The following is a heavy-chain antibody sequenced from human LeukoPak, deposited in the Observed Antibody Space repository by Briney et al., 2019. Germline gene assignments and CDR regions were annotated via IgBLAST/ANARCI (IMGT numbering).Heavy chain of an antibody. J-gene: IGHJ4*02. Sequence: TGGSLRLSCAASGFTFSSYSMNWVRQAPGKGLEWVSYISSSGSTIYYADSVKGRFTISRDNAKNSLYLQMNSLRAEDTAVYYCARDSRSTFDYWAREPWSPSPQ. CDR2: ISSSGSTI. CDR1: GFTFSSYS. D-gene: IGHD6-13*01. CDR3: ARDSRSTFDY. V-gene: IGHV3-48*01.